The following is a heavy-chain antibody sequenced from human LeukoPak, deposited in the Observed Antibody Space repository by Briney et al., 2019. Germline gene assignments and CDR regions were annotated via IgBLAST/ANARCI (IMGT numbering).Heavy chain of an antibody. V-gene: IGHV5-10-1*01. CDR3: ARHVGYCSSTSRSGDWFDP. D-gene: IGHD2-2*01. CDR1: GYSFTSYW. Sequence: GESLRISCKGSGYSFTSYWISWVRQMPGKGLEWMGRIDPSDSYTNYSPSFQGHVTTSADKSISTAYLQWSSLKASDTAMYYCARHVGYCSSTSRSGDWFDPWGQGTLVTVSS. J-gene: IGHJ5*02. CDR2: IDPSDSYT.